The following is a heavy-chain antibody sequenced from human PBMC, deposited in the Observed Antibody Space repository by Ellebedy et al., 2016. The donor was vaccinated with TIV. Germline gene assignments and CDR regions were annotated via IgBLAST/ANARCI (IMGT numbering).Heavy chain of an antibody. CDR1: GFTFSNYA. J-gene: IGHJ4*02. CDR3: AKGMRGGADFDY. D-gene: IGHD4/OR15-4a*01. Sequence: GESLKISXVGYGFTFSNYAMNWVRQAPGKGLEWVSAITGSGDSTYYADSVKGRFTISRDNSKNTLYLQMNSLRAEDTALYYCAKGMRGGADFDYWGQGTLVTVSS. V-gene: IGHV3-23*01. CDR2: ITGSGDST.